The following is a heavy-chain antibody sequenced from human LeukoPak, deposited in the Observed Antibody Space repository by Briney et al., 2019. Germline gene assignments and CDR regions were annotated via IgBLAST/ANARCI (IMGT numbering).Heavy chain of an antibody. D-gene: IGHD1-1*01. CDR3: GSGPVGTPFP. Sequence: GGSLRLSCAASGFSFGSYAMGWTRQAPGRGLEWVSAISGSGSHTNYAESVKGRFTISRDNSKNILYLHMGSLTVADTAVYYWGSGPVGTPFPWGQEPWSPSPQ. CDR1: GFSFGSYA. V-gene: IGHV3-23*01. J-gene: IGHJ5*02. CDR2: ISGSGSHT.